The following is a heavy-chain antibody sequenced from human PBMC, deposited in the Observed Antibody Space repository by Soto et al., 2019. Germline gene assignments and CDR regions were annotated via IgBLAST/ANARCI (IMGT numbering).Heavy chain of an antibody. CDR3: ARSVNTYYYDSSGYPFDY. D-gene: IGHD3-22*01. V-gene: IGHV4-30-4*01. CDR1: GGSISSGGYY. J-gene: IGHJ4*02. CDR2: IYYSGST. Sequence: NPSETLSLTCTVSGGSISSGGYYWSWIRQPPGKGLEWIGYIYYSGSTYCNPSLKSRVTISVDTSKNQFSLKLSSVTAADTAVYYCARSVNTYYYDSSGYPFDYWGQGTLVTVSS.